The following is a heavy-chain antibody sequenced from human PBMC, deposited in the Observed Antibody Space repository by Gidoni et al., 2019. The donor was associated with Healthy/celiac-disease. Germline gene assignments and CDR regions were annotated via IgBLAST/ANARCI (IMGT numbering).Heavy chain of an antibody. V-gene: IGHV3-23*01. J-gene: IGHJ4*02. CDR2: ISGSGGST. D-gene: IGHD3-9*01. CDR3: RSTTNYDILTGSITRAYYFDY. Sequence: EVQLLESGGGLVQPGGYLRLSCAASGFTFSRYAMSWVRQAPGKGLEWVSAISGSGGSTYYADSVKGRFTISRDNSKNTLYLQMNSLRAEDTAVYYCRSTTNYDILTGSITRAYYFDYWGQGTLVTVSS. CDR1: GFTFSRYA.